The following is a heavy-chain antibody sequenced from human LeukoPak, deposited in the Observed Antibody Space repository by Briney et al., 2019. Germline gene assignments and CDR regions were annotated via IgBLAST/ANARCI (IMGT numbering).Heavy chain of an antibody. CDR1: GFTVSSNY. CDR2: IYSGDTT. V-gene: IGHV3-66*01. J-gene: IGHJ3*02. D-gene: IGHD5-24*01. Sequence: GSLSLSCVAPGFTVSSNYMTWVRQAPGKGLEGVSLIYSGDTTYYADSVKGRFTMSRDNSKNTLYLQMNSLRVEDRAVYYCARDGRWQQLAPDAFDIWGQGTMVTVSS. CDR3: ARDGRWQQLAPDAFDI.